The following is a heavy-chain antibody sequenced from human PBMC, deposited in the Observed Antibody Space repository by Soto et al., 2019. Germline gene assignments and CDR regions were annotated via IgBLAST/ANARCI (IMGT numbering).Heavy chain of an antibody. Sequence: EVQLLESGGGLVQPGGSLRLSCAASGFTFSSYAMSWVRQAPGKGLEWVSAISGSGGSTYYADSVKGRFTISRDNSKNTLYLQMNSLRAEDTAVYYCTKDRDNSELLGYWGQGTLVTVSS. D-gene: IGHD1-26*01. V-gene: IGHV3-23*01. CDR3: TKDRDNSELLGY. CDR2: ISGSGGST. CDR1: GFTFSSYA. J-gene: IGHJ4*02.